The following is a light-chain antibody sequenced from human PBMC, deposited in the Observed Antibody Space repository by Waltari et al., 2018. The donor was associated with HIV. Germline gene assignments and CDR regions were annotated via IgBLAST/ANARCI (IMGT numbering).Light chain of an antibody. V-gene: IGLV1-40*01. CDR3: QSYDSSLSSWI. Sequence: QSVLTQPPSLSGAPGQRVTISCTGSPSNIGAPFVVHWYQQFPGKAPKLLIHGNTLRPSGVPDRFSASTSGSSASLAITGLHLEDEATYYCQSYDSSLSSWIFGGGTKLTVL. CDR2: GNT. J-gene: IGLJ2*01. CDR1: PSNIGAPFV.